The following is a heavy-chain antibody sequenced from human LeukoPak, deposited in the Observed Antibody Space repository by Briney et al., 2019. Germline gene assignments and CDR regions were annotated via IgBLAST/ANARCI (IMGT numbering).Heavy chain of an antibody. Sequence: ASVKVSCKASGGTFSSYAISWVRQAPGQGLEWMGGIIPIFGTANYAQKFQGRVTITADESTSTAYMELSSLRSEDTAAYYCARVSRCSSTSCYRYFDYWGQGTLVTVSS. D-gene: IGHD2-2*01. CDR1: GGTFSSYA. CDR3: ARVSRCSSTSCYRYFDY. J-gene: IGHJ4*02. CDR2: IIPIFGTA. V-gene: IGHV1-69*13.